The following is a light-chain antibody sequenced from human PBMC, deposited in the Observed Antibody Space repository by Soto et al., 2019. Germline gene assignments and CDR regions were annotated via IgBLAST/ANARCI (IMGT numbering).Light chain of an antibody. CDR3: QQYNNWPV. V-gene: IGKV3-15*01. CDR2: AAS. Sequence: DIVMTQSPATLSVSPGERATLSCRASQSVSSNLAWYQQKPGQAPRLLIYAASTRATGIPARFSGSGSGTEFTLTISSLQSEDFAVYYCQQYNNWPVFGQGTKVEIK. J-gene: IGKJ1*01. CDR1: QSVSSN.